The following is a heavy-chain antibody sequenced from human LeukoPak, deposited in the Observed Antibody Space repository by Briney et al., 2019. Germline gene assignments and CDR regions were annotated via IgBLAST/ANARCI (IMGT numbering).Heavy chain of an antibody. V-gene: IGHV4-30-4*01. CDR3: AGLLMVRGVKVAMDV. Sequence: SQTLSLTCTVSGGSIGSGDYYWSWIRQPPGKGLEWIGYIYYNGNTYYIPSLSSRLTISIDTSKSQFSLRLSSVTAADTAVCYCAGLLMVRGVKVAMDVWGQGTTVTVSS. CDR1: GGSIGSGDYY. J-gene: IGHJ6*02. D-gene: IGHD3-10*01. CDR2: IYYNGNT.